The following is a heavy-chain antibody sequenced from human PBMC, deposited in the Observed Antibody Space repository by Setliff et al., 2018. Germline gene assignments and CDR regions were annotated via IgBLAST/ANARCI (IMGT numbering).Heavy chain of an antibody. CDR2: INPNSGGT. V-gene: IGHV1-2*02. Sequence: ASVKVSCKASGYTFTGYYMHWVRQAPGQGLEWMGWINPNSGGTNPAQKFQGRVTMTRDTSISTAYMELRSLRSDDTAMYYCARQGCSSTSCHSIDYWGQGTLVTVSS. J-gene: IGHJ4*02. D-gene: IGHD2-2*01. CDR1: GYTFTGYY. CDR3: ARQGCSSTSCHSIDY.